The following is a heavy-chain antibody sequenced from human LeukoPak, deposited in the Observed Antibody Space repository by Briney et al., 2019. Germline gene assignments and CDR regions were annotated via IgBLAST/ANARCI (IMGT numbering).Heavy chain of an antibody. CDR2: IRYDGSNK. Sequence: GGSLRLSCAASGFTFSSYGMHWVRQAPGKGPEWVAFIRYDGSNKYCADSVKGRFTISRDNSKNTLYLQMNSLRAEDTAVYYCAKDHQLAAATDYWGQGTLVTVSS. CDR3: AKDHQLAAATDY. J-gene: IGHJ4*02. V-gene: IGHV3-30*02. CDR1: GFTFSSYG. D-gene: IGHD6-13*01.